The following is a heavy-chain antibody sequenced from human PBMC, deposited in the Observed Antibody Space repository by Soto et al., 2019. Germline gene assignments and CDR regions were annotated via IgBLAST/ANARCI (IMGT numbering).Heavy chain of an antibody. V-gene: IGHV4-31*03. CDR2: IYYSGST. J-gene: IGHJ4*02. CDR1: GGSISSGGYY. Sequence: QVQLQESGPGLVKPSQTLSLTCTVSGGSISSGGYYWSWIRQHPGKGLEWIGYIYYSGSTYYNPSLKSRVTISVDTSKNQFSLKLSSVTAADTAVYYCARATTVGGPLGDYFDYWGQGTLVTVSS. CDR3: ARATTVGGPLGDYFDY. D-gene: IGHD4-17*01.